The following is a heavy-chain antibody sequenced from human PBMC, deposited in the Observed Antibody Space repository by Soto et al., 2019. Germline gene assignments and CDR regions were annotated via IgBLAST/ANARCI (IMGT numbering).Heavy chain of an antibody. V-gene: IGHV3-11*06. CDR2: ISSSSTYT. Sequence: GGSLRLSCAASGFAFSNCAMSWVRQAPGKGLEWVSYISSSSTYTNYADSVKGRFTIPRDNANNSLYLQMNRRRAEDTAVYYCARYVTAMNYWGRVTLVAVSS. CDR1: GFAFSNCA. J-gene: IGHJ4*02. CDR3: ARYVTAMNY. D-gene: IGHD5-18*01.